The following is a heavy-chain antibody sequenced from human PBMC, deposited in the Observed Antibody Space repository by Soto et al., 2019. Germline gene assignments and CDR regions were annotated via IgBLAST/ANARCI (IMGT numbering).Heavy chain of an antibody. Sequence: GGSLRLSCAASGFTFSSYAMSWVRQAPGKGLEWVSAISGSGGSTYYADSVKGRFTISRDNSKNTLYLQMNSLRAEDTAVYYCAKGSNYYDSSGYYVWGQGTLVTSPQ. V-gene: IGHV3-23*01. CDR3: AKGSNYYDSSGYYV. CDR1: GFTFSSYA. CDR2: ISGSGGST. J-gene: IGHJ4*02. D-gene: IGHD3-22*01.